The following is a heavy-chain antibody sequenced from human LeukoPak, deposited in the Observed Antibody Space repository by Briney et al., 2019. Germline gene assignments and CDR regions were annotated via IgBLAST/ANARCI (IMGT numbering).Heavy chain of an antibody. J-gene: IGHJ4*02. V-gene: IGHV1-46*01. CDR1: VYTFTNYY. D-gene: IGHD3-22*01. Sequence: ASVKVSCKASVYTFTNYYMHWVRQAPGQGLERMGVIHPSGGSTSFAQKFQGRVTMTRDTSTSTVYMELSSLRSDDTAVYYCARGIRLDYDSSGLDWGQGTLVTVSS. CDR2: IHPSGGST. CDR3: ARGIRLDYDSSGLD.